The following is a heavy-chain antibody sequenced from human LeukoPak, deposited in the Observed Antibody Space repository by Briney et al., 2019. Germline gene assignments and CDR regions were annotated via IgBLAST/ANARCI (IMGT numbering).Heavy chain of an antibody. CDR1: GFTFDDYG. Sequence: GGSLRLSCAASGFTFDDYGMSWVRQAPGKGLEWVSGINWNGGSTGYADSVKGRFTISRDNAKNTLFLQMNSLRAEDTAVYYCVNYNWHSLYDSWGQGTLVTVSS. J-gene: IGHJ5*01. V-gene: IGHV3-20*04. D-gene: IGHD1-7*01. CDR3: VNYNWHSLYDS. CDR2: INWNGGST.